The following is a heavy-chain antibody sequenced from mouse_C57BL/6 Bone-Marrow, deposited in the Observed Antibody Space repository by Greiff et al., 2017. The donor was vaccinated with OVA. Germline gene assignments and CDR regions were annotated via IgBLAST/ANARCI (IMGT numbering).Heavy chain of an antibody. CDR3: ARDRWESLDY. J-gene: IGHJ2*01. CDR2: ISDGGSYT. CDR1: GFTFSSYA. V-gene: IGHV5-4*01. Sequence: EVHLVESGGGLVKPGGSLKLSCAASGFTFSSYAMSWVRQTPEKRLEWVATISDGGSYTYYPDNVKGRFTISRDNAKNNLYLQMSHLKSEDTAMYYCARDRWESLDYWGQGTTLTVSS. D-gene: IGHD4-1*01.